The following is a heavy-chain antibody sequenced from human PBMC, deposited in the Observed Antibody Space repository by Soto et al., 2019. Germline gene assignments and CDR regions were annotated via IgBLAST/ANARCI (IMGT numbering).Heavy chain of an antibody. CDR3: ARRERAAGTDWWFDP. Sequence: QLQLQESGPGLVKPSETLSLTCTVSGGSISSSSFHWGWIRQPPGKGLEWIGSIYYSGSTYYSPSLKSRVTISVDTSKNQFSRKLSSVTAADTAVYYWARRERAAGTDWWFDPWGQGTLVTVSS. CDR1: GGSISSSSFH. CDR2: IYYSGST. J-gene: IGHJ5*02. D-gene: IGHD6-13*01. V-gene: IGHV4-39*01.